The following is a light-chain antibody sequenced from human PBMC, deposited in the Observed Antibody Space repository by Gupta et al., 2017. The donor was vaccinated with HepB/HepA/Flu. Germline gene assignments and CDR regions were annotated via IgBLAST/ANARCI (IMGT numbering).Light chain of an antibody. V-gene: IGKV1-33*01. CDR1: QDIKNF. Sequence: EIQMTQSPPSLSASVGDRVTIPCQASQDIKNFLNWFQQKSGKAPQLLIDSSSNLAAGVPSRCSGGCSGSRFTLTSSGLQLEDKATYYCQQDDNLPYTFGQGTNVGIK. CDR2: SSS. CDR3: QQDDNLPYT. J-gene: IGKJ1*01.